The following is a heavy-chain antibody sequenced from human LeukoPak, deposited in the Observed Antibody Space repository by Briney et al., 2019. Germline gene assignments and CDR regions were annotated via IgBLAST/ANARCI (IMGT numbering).Heavy chain of an antibody. D-gene: IGHD6-6*01. CDR3: ARLKYSSSHFDY. Sequence: SETLSLTCDVSGYSISSGYYWGWIRQPPGKGLEWIGSIYHSGSTYYNPSLKSRVTISVDASKNQFSLKLSSVTAADTAVYYCARLKYSSSHFDYWGQGTLVTVSS. V-gene: IGHV4-38-2*01. CDR1: GYSISSGYY. J-gene: IGHJ4*02. CDR2: IYHSGST.